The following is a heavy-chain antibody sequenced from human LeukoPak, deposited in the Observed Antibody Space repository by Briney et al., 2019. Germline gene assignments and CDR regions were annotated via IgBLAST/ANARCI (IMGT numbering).Heavy chain of an antibody. CDR2: ISYDGSNK. J-gene: IGHJ6*03. D-gene: IGHD6-19*01. CDR3: ARRGSSGWYPDYYYYYMDV. V-gene: IGHV3-30*04. CDR1: GFTFSSYA. Sequence: GGSLRLSCAASGFTFSSYAMHWVRQPPGKGLEWVAVISYDGSNKYYADSVKGRFTISRDNSKNTLYLKMNSLRGEDTAVYYCARRGSSGWYPDYYYYYMDVWGKGTTVTISS.